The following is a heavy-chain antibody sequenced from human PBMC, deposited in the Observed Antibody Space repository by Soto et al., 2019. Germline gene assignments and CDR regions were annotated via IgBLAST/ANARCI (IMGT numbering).Heavy chain of an antibody. D-gene: IGHD6-6*01. J-gene: IGHJ4*02. V-gene: IGHV6-1*01. CDR1: GDSVSSNSAA. CDR3: ARGPSPLAY. Sequence: SQTLSLTCAVSGDSVSSNSAAWNWIRQSPSRGLEWLGRTYYRSRWYSYYAESVKSRITINADTSKNQVFLHLNSVTPQDTAVYYCARGPSPLAYWGRGTVVTSPQ. CDR2: TYYRSRWYS.